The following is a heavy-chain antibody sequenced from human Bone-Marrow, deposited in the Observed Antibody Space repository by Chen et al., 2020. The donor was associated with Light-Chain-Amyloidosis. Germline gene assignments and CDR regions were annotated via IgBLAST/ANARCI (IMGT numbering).Heavy chain of an antibody. D-gene: IGHD1-26*01. CDR3: AKGGSGLVGY. J-gene: IGHJ4*02. V-gene: IGHV3-30*02. CDR2: IRYDGSNK. Sequence: VQLVESGGGLVQPGGSLRLSCAASGFTFSSYGMHWVRQAPGMGLEWVAFIRYDGSNKYYADSVKGRFTISRDNSKNTLYLQMNSLSAEDTAVYYCAKGGSGLVGYWGQGTLVTVSS. CDR1: GFTFSSYG.